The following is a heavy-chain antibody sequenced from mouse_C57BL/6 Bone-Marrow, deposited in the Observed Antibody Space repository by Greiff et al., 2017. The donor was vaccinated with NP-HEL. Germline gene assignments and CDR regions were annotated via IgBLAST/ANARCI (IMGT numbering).Heavy chain of an antibody. Sequence: QVQLQQPGAELVKPGASVKLSCKATGYTFTSYWMQWVKQRPGQGLEWIGEIDPSDSYTNYNQKFKGKATLTVDTSSSTAYMQLSSLTSEDSAVYYGELYYYGSSNYFDYWGQGTTLTVSS. CDR3: ELYYYGSSNYFDY. CDR1: GYTFTSYW. V-gene: IGHV1-50*01. J-gene: IGHJ2*01. D-gene: IGHD1-1*01. CDR2: IDPSDSYT.